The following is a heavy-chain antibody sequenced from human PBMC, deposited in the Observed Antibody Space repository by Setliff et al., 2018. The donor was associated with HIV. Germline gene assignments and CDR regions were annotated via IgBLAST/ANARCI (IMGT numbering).Heavy chain of an antibody. CDR3: ARGGSYSHGAFDI. V-gene: IGHV3-23*01. J-gene: IGHJ3*02. D-gene: IGHD1-26*01. CDR1: GFTFKIYA. Sequence: GGSLRLSCKASGFTFKIYAMSWLRQAPGKGLEWVSAISNSGGNTYYADSVKGRFTISRDNAKNTLYLQMNSLRAEDTAVYYCARGGSYSHGAFDIWGQGTMVTVSS. CDR2: ISNSGGNT.